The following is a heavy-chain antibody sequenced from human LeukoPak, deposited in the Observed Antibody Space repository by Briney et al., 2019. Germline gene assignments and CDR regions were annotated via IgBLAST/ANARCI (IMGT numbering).Heavy chain of an antibody. Sequence: PGGSLRLSCAASGFTFSSYDMHWVRQAPGKGLEWVAVISYDGSNKYYADSVRGRFTISRDNAKNSLYLQMNSLRAEDTAVYYCARDGVVGLWFGELRVSGMDVWGKGTTVTVSS. CDR3: ARDGVVGLWFGELRVSGMDV. V-gene: IGHV3-30*03. J-gene: IGHJ6*04. CDR1: GFTFSSYD. CDR2: ISYDGSNK. D-gene: IGHD3-10*01.